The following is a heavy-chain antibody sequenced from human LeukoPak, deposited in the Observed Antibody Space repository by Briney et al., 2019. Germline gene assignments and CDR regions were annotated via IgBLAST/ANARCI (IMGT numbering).Heavy chain of an antibody. V-gene: IGHV3-11*01. D-gene: IGHD3/OR15-3a*01. J-gene: IGHJ4*02. CDR2: ISSDGSII. CDR1: GFTFSDYF. Sequence: PGGSLRLSCAASGFTFSDYFMSWIRQAPGKGLQWVSYISSDGSIIKYADSVKGRLTISRDNAKNSLYLQMTSLRAEDTAVYYCARGSFGPGRPVYWGQGTLVTVSS. CDR3: ARGSFGPGRPVY.